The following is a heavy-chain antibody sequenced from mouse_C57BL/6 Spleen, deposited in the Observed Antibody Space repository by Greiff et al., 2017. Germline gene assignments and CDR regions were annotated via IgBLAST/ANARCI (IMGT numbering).Heavy chain of an antibody. D-gene: IGHD1-1*01. J-gene: IGHJ3*01. CDR3: TTGTRNYYGSSPFAY. V-gene: IGHV14-1*01. CDR2: IDPEDGDT. CDR1: GFNIKDYY. Sequence: EVQLQQSGAELVRPGASVKLSCTASGFNIKDYYMHWVKQRPEQGLEWIGRIDPEDGDTEYAPKFQGKATMTADTSSNTAYLQLSSLTSEDTAVYYCTTGTRNYYGSSPFAYWGQGTLVTVSA.